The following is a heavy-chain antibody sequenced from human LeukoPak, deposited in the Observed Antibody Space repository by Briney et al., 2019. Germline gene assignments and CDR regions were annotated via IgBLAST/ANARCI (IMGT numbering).Heavy chain of an antibody. CDR2: ISSSASSR. CDR1: GFTFSDYY. CDR3: AREAVDSLDYYYGMDV. Sequence: GGSLRLSCAASGFTFSDYYMSWIRQAPGKGLEWISYISSSASSRYYADSVKGRFTISRDNAKNSLYLQMNSLRAEDTAVYYCAREAVDSLDYYYGMDVWGQGTTVTVSS. J-gene: IGHJ6*02. V-gene: IGHV3-11*01. D-gene: IGHD3-9*01.